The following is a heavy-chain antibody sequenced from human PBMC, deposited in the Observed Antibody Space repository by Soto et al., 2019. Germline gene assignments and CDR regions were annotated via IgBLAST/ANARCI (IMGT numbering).Heavy chain of an antibody. Sequence: PGGSLRLSCAASGFTVSFNYMSWVRQAPGKGLEWVSVIYNTGHTYYADSVKGRFTISRQDSKNTLYLQMNSLRTEDTAMYYCARALVLPGHFEAWGQGTLVTVSS. CDR2: IYNTGHT. CDR3: ARALVLPGHFEA. J-gene: IGHJ4*02. CDR1: GFTVSFNY. D-gene: IGHD2-2*01. V-gene: IGHV3-53*04.